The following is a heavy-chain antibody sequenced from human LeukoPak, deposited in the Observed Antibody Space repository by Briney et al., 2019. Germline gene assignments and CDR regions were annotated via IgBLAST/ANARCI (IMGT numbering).Heavy chain of an antibody. J-gene: IGHJ4*02. CDR3: AKYLAGSGLYYFDY. CDR1: GFTFSSYA. V-gene: IGHV3-23*01. D-gene: IGHD3-10*01. Sequence: GGSLRLSCAASGFTFSSYAMSWVRQAPGKGLEWVSAISGSGGSTYYADSVKGRFTISRDNSKNALYLQMNSLRAEDTAVYYCAKYLAGSGLYYFDYWDQGTLVTVSS. CDR2: ISGSGGST.